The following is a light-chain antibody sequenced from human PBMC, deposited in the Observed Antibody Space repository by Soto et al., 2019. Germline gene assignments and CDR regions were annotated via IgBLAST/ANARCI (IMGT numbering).Light chain of an antibody. Sequence: QSALTQPASVSGSPGQSITISCTGTSSDVGGYNDVSWYQQHPGKDPKLMIYDVSNRPSGVSNSFSGSKSGNTASLTIFGIQAEDEADYYCSSYTSSSTYVVFGGGTNVTVL. J-gene: IGLJ2*01. V-gene: IGLV2-14*01. CDR1: SSDVGGYND. CDR3: SSYTSSSTYVV. CDR2: DVS.